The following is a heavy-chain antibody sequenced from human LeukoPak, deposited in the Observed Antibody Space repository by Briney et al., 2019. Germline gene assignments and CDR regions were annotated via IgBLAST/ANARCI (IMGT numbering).Heavy chain of an antibody. CDR1: GFTFSSYS. CDR3: ARDHHRRLYDSQARDTFDI. Sequence: PGGSLRLSCAASGFTFSSYSMNWVRQAPGKGLERVSSISSSSSYIYYADSVKGRFTISRDNAKNSLYLQMNSLRAEDTAVYYCARDHHRRLYDSQARDTFDIWGQGTMVTISS. CDR2: ISSSSSYI. V-gene: IGHV3-21*01. J-gene: IGHJ3*02. D-gene: IGHD3-22*01.